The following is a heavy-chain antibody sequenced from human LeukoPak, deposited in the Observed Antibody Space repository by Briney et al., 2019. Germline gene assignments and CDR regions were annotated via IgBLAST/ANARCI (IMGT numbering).Heavy chain of an antibody. CDR3: ARSPASGVNVFDV. Sequence: GGSLRLSCAASGFTFSDYYIDWVRQAPGKGLEWVGRSRNKANGYTTEFGASVKGRFSISRDDSKDSVYLHMNSLKTEDTAVYYCARSPASGVNVFDVWGQGTMVTVFS. J-gene: IGHJ3*01. D-gene: IGHD1-26*01. V-gene: IGHV3-72*01. CDR2: SRNKANGYTT. CDR1: GFTFSDYY.